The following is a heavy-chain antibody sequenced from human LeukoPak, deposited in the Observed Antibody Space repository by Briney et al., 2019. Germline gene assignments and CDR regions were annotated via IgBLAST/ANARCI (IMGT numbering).Heavy chain of an antibody. Sequence: GGSLRLSCAASGFTFSDYYMSWIRQAPGKGLECVSYISSSGNTTYHADSVKGRFTISRDNAKNSLYLQMDSLRAEDTAVYYCARDIVVVVAAHYFDYWGQGTLVTVSS. CDR1: GFTFSDYY. CDR2: ISSSGNTT. D-gene: IGHD2-15*01. CDR3: ARDIVVVVAAHYFDY. J-gene: IGHJ4*02. V-gene: IGHV3-11*04.